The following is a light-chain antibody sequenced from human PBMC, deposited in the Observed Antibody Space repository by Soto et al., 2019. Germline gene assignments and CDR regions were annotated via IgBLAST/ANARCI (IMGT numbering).Light chain of an antibody. CDR3: SSYTSSSTLLDV. CDR2: DVS. CDR1: SSDVGGYNN. Sequence: QSALTQPASVSGSPGQSITISCTGNSSDVGGYNNVSWYQQHPGKAPKLMIYDVSNRPSGVSNRFSGSKSGNTASLTISELQAEDEADYYCSSYTSSSTLLDVFGTGTKLTVL. J-gene: IGLJ1*01. V-gene: IGLV2-14*01.